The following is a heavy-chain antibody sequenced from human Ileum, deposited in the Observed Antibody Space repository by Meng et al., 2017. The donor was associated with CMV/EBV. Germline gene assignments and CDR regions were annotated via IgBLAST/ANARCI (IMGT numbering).Heavy chain of an antibody. CDR3: ARGLKSRRYCSQTYCFPPLDV. D-gene: IGHD2-15*01. CDR1: GGSIGSSGDY. CDR2: FYYSGIT. V-gene: IGHV4-39*07. Sequence: SETLSLTCTVSGGSIGSSGDYWGWFRQPPGKGLEWIANFYYSGITYYNPPLKSRVAISGDTSKNQISLKLSSVTAADTAVYYCARGLKSRRYCSQTYCFPPLDVWGQGTTVTVSS. J-gene: IGHJ6*02.